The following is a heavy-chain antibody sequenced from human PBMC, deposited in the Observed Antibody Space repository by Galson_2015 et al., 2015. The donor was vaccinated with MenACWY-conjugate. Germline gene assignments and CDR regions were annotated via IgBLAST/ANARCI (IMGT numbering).Heavy chain of an antibody. V-gene: IGHV3-21*01. CDR1: GFTFSSFS. Sequence: SLRLSCAASGFTFSSFSVNWVRQAPGKGLEWVSSISATSATIYYADSVKGRFTISRDNAKSSLYLQMNSLRAEDTAVYYCARTAGSVPPWGLGTLVTVSS. CDR3: ARTAGSVPP. D-gene: IGHD6-13*01. CDR2: ISATSATI. J-gene: IGHJ5*02.